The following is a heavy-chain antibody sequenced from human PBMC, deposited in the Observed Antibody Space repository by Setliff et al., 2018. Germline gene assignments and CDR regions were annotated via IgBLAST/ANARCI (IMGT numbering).Heavy chain of an antibody. CDR2: TYYSGDA. J-gene: IGHJ4*02. CDR1: GGSISTNTYF. D-gene: IGHD6-19*01. V-gene: IGHV4-39*01. Sequence: SETLSLTCTVSGGSISTNTYFWGWIRQSPGKGLEWIGNTYYSGDAYYNPSLKSRVTISVDTSRNQFSLKLSSVTAADTAVYYCARLIAVAGYYFDYWGQGTLVTVSS. CDR3: ARLIAVAGYYFDY.